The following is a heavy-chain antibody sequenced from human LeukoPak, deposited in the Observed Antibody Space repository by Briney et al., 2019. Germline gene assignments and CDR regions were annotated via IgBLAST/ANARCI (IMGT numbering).Heavy chain of an antibody. V-gene: IGHV4-61*02. J-gene: IGHJ5*02. D-gene: IGHD2-15*01. Sequence: PSQTPSLTCTVSGGSISSDIYYWSWIRQPAGKGLEWIGRIYTSGSTNYNPSLKSRVTISVDTSKNQFSLKLSSVTAADTAVYYCARTRRYCSGGSCYNWFDPRGQETLVIVSS. CDR3: ARTRRYCSGGSCYNWFDP. CDR2: IYTSGST. CDR1: GGSISSDIYY.